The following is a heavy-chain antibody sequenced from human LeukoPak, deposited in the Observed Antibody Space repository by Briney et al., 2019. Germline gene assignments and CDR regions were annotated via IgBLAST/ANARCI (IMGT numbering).Heavy chain of an antibody. D-gene: IGHD3-22*01. CDR1: GFTFSSYD. CDR2: IGTAGDT. Sequence: GGSLRLSCAASGFTFSSYDMHWVRQATGKGLEWVSAIGTAGDTCYPGSVKGRFTISRENAKNSLYLQMNSLRAGDTAVYYCARTGRGSGSFDHWGQGTLVTVSS. CDR3: ARTGRGSGSFDH. V-gene: IGHV3-13*01. J-gene: IGHJ4*02.